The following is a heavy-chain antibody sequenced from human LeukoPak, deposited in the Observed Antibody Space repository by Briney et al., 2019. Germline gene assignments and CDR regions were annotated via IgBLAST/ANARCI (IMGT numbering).Heavy chain of an antibody. Sequence: GGSLRLSCSPSGFTLSRHSVKWVRQAPGKGLEWVSSISSSSSYIYYADSVKGRFTISRDEDKNSLYLQMNSLSAEDTAVYYCARVPVWGSYRPYYFDYWGQGTLVTVSS. D-gene: IGHD3-16*02. CDR3: ARVPVWGSYRPYYFDY. J-gene: IGHJ4*02. CDR2: ISSSSSYI. V-gene: IGHV3-21*01. CDR1: GFTLSRHS.